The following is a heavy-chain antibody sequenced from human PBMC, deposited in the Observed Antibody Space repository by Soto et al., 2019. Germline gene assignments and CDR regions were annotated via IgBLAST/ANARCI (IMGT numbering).Heavy chain of an antibody. CDR3: AKLPDPTTVTTK. CDR1: GLTFSTYW. CDR2: INNDGSGT. V-gene: IGHV3-74*01. J-gene: IGHJ4*02. Sequence: EVQLVESGGGLVQPGGTLRLSCAASGLTFSTYWMHWVRQAPGKGLMWVARINNDGSGTIYEDSVKGRLTIFRDNAKNTMYLQMNSLRAEDTAVYYCAKLPDPTTVTTKWGQGTQVIVSS. D-gene: IGHD4-17*01.